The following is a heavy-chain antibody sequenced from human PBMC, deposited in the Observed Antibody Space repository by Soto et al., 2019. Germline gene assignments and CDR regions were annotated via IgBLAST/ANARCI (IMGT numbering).Heavy chain of an antibody. V-gene: IGHV1-46*01. CDR2: INPSGGST. CDR1: GYTFTSYY. D-gene: IGHD3-22*01. CDR3: ARNHFPYYYDSSGDDAFDI. J-gene: IGHJ3*02. Sequence: ASVKVSCKASGYTFTSYYMHWVRQAPGHGLEWMGIINPSGGSTSYAQKFQGRVTMTRDTSTSTVYMELSSLRSEDTAVYYCARNHFPYYYDSSGDDAFDIWGQGTMVTVSS.